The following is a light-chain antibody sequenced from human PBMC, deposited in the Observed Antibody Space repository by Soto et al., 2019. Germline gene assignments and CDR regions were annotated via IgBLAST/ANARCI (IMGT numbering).Light chain of an antibody. CDR3: LLSYGGXRX. J-gene: IGLJ3*02. Sequence: QAVVTQEPSLTVSPGGTVTLTCGSSTGTVTSSQYPYWFQQKPGQAPRTLIYDTNRKHSWTPARFSGSLLGGKPALTLSGAQPEDEAEYYCLLSYGGXRXXGGGXXLTVL. CDR2: DTN. CDR1: TGTVTSSQY. V-gene: IGLV7-46*01.